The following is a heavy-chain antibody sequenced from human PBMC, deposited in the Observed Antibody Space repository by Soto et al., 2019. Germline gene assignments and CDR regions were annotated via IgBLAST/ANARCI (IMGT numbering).Heavy chain of an antibody. CDR1: GGSISSSSYY. Sequence: SETLSLTCTVSGGSISSSSYYWGWIRQPPGKGLEWIGGIYYSGSTYYNPSLKSRVTISVDTSKNQFSLKLSSVTAADTAVYYCARQLSLTYYFDYWGQGTLVTVSS. CDR2: IYYSGST. CDR3: ARQLSLTYYFDY. V-gene: IGHV4-39*01. J-gene: IGHJ4*02.